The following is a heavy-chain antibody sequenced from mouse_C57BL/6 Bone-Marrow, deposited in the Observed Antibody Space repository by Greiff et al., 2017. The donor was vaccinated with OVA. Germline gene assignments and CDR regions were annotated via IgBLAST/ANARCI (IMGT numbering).Heavy chain of an antibody. Sequence: QVQLKQPGAELVKPGASVKLSCKASGYTFTSYWMHWVKQRPGQGLEWIGMIHPNSGSTNYNEKFKSKATLTVDKSSSTAYMQLSSLTSEDSAVYYCARRDYDYDGGYFDVWGTGTTVTVSS. D-gene: IGHD2-4*01. J-gene: IGHJ1*03. CDR3: ARRDYDYDGGYFDV. V-gene: IGHV1-64*01. CDR1: GYTFTSYW. CDR2: IHPNSGST.